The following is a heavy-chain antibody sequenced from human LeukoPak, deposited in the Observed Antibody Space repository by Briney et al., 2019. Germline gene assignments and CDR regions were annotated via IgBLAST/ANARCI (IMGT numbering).Heavy chain of an antibody. CDR1: GGSISSYY. V-gene: IGHV4-59*01. D-gene: IGHD1-1*01. CDR3: EREVGTTGWFDP. Sequence: SETLSLTCTVSGGSISSYYWSWIRQPPGKGLEWIGYIYNSGSTNYNPSLKSRVTISVDTSKNQFSLKLSSVTAADTAVYYCEREVGTTGWFDPWGQGTLVTVSS. J-gene: IGHJ5*02. CDR2: IYNSGST.